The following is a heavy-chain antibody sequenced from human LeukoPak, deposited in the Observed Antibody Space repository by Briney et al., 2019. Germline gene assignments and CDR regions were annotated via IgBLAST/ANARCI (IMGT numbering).Heavy chain of an antibody. V-gene: IGHV3-9*01. CDR3: AKGSTVTRSWYFDL. CDR2: ISWNSGSI. D-gene: IGHD4-17*01. CDR1: GFTFDDYA. Sequence: GGSLRLSCAASGFTFDDYAMHWVRQAPGKGLEWVSGISWNSGSIGYADSVKGRFTISRDNAKNSLYLQMNSLRAEDTALYYCAKGSTVTRSWYFDLWAVAPWSLSPQ. J-gene: IGHJ2*01.